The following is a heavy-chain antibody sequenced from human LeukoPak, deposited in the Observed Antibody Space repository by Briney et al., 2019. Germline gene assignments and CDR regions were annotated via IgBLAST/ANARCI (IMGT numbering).Heavy chain of an antibody. CDR2: IDPGDSYS. D-gene: IGHD2-21*02. CDR1: GYSFTSYW. CDR3: ARQKWRGGDPDAFDI. V-gene: IGHV5-10-1*01. Sequence: GESLKISCKGFGYSFTSYWISWVRQMPGKGLEWMGRIDPGDSYSKSSPSFQGHVTISADKSISTAFLQWSSLKASDTAKYYCARQKWRGGDPDAFDIWGQGTMITVSS. J-gene: IGHJ3*02.